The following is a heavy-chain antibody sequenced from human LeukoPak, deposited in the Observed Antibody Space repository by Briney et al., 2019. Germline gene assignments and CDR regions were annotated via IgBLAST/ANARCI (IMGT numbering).Heavy chain of an antibody. Sequence: GGSLRLSCAASGFTFSSYAMHWVRQAPGKGLEWVAVISYDGSNKYYADSVKGRFTISRDNSKNTLYLQMNSLRAEDTAVYYCAKEGEAAGLNDYWGQGTLVTVSS. CDR1: GFTFSSYA. V-gene: IGHV3-30*18. CDR2: ISYDGSNK. D-gene: IGHD6-13*01. CDR3: AKEGEAAGLNDY. J-gene: IGHJ4*02.